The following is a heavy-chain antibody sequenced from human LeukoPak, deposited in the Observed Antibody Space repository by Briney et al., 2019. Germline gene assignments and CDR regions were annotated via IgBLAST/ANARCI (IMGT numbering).Heavy chain of an antibody. CDR1: GFTFDDYG. CDR2: INWNGGRT. J-gene: IGHJ4*02. Sequence: GGSLRLSCAAPGFTFDDYGMSWVRQAPGKGLEWVSGINWNGGRTGYADSVKGRFTISRDNAKNSLYLQMNSLRDEDTALYYCARGHRYCSSTTCYGFDYWGQGTLVTVSS. V-gene: IGHV3-20*04. D-gene: IGHD2-2*01. CDR3: ARGHRYCSSTTCYGFDY.